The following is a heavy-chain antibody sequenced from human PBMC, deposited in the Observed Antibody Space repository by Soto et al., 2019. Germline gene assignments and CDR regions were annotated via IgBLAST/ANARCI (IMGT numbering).Heavy chain of an antibody. CDR2: IYYSGST. CDR1: GGSVSTGVHY. V-gene: IGHV4-61*08. Sequence: QVQLQESGPGLVKPSETLSLTCTVSVSGGSVSTGVHYWSWIRQPPGKGREWIGYIYYSGSTNYHPSLKSRVTISVDTSKNQFSLKLTSVTAADTAVYYCARGYYTSWYWFDRWGRGTLVTVSS. D-gene: IGHD6-13*01. J-gene: IGHJ2*01. CDR3: ARGYYTSWYWFDR.